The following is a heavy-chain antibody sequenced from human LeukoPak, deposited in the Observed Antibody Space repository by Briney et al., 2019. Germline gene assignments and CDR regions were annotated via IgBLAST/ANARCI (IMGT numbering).Heavy chain of an antibody. CDR2: IYSGGST. Sequence: GGSLRLSCAASGFTFSRYWMSWVRQAPGKGLEWVSVIYSGGSTYYADSVKGRFTISRDNSKNTLYLQMNSLRAEDTAVYYCARALNPFYYDSSGYYYGPGAFDIWGQGTMVTVSS. J-gene: IGHJ3*02. CDR1: GFTFSRYW. D-gene: IGHD3-22*01. V-gene: IGHV3-53*01. CDR3: ARALNPFYYDSSGYYYGPGAFDI.